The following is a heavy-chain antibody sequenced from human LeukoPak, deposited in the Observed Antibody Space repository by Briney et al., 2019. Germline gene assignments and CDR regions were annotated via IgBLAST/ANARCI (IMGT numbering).Heavy chain of an antibody. Sequence: SETLSLTRAVYGGSFSGYYWSWIRQPPGKGLEWIGEINHSGSTNYNPSLKSRVTISVDTSKNQFSLKLGSVTAADTAVYYCARRGYSYGSQLDYWGQGTLVTVSS. CDR2: INHSGST. CDR1: GGSFSGYY. J-gene: IGHJ4*02. D-gene: IGHD5-18*01. CDR3: ARRGYSYGSQLDY. V-gene: IGHV4-34*01.